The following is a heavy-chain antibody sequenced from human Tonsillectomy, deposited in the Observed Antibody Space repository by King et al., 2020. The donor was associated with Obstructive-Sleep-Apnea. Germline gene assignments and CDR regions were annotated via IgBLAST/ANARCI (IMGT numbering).Heavy chain of an antibody. CDR3: ARDRDYYASGSYADY. CDR1: GYTFTSYG. J-gene: IGHJ4*02. V-gene: IGHV1-18*01. D-gene: IGHD3-10*01. Sequence: AQLVQSGAEVKKPGASVKVSCKASGYTFTSYGISWVRQAPGQGLEWMGWITAYNGNTNYAQKLQGRVTMTTDTSTTTAYMELRSLRSDDTAVYYCARDRDYYASGSYADYWGQGTLVTVSS. CDR2: ITAYNGNT.